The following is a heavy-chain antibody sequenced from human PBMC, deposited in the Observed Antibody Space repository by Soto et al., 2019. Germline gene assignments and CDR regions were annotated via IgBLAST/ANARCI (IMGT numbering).Heavy chain of an antibody. Sequence: QVQLQESGPGLVKPSGTLSLTCAVSGGSISSSNWWSWVRQPPGKGLEWIGEIYHSGSTNYNPSLKSRVTISVDKSKNQFSLKLSSVTAADTALYYCASSYCGGDCYWERPVRFDYWGQGTLVTVSS. CDR2: IYHSGST. V-gene: IGHV4-4*02. CDR1: GGSISSSNW. J-gene: IGHJ4*02. D-gene: IGHD2-21*02. CDR3: ASSYCGGDCYWERPVRFDY.